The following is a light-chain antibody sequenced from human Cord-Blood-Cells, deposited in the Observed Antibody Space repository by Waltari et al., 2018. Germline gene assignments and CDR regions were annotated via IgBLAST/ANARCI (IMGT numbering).Light chain of an antibody. CDR3: SSYTSSSTWV. CDR1: SSDVGGYHY. Sequence: QSALTQPASVSGSPGQLITISCTGTSSDVGGYHYVSWYQQHPGKAPKLRVYDVSNRPSGVSNLFSGSKSGNTASLTISGLQAEDEADYYCSSYTSSSTWVFGGGTKLTVL. V-gene: IGLV2-14*01. J-gene: IGLJ3*02. CDR2: DVS.